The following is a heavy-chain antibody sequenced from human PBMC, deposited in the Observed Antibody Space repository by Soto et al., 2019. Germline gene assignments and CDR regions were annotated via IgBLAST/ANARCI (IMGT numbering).Heavy chain of an antibody. D-gene: IGHD3-10*01. V-gene: IGHV3-48*01. CDR3: ARANYYGSPGDFDY. Sequence: PGGXLRLSCAASGFTFISYSMNWVRQAPGNVLEWVSYISSSSSTIYYADSVKGRFTISRDNAKNSLYLQMNSLRAEDTAVYYCARANYYGSPGDFDYWGQGTLVTVSS. J-gene: IGHJ4*02. CDR2: ISSSSSTI. CDR1: GFTFISYS.